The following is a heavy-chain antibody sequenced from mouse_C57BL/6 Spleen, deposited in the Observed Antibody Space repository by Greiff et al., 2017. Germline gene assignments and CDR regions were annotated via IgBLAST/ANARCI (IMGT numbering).Heavy chain of an antibody. V-gene: IGHV5-4*01. J-gene: IGHJ2*01. CDR2: ISDGGSYT. CDR1: GFTFSSYA. CDR3: ARGRANFDY. Sequence: EVQVVESGGGLVKPGGSLKLSCAASGFTFSSYAMSWVRQTPEKRLEWVATISDGGSYTYYPDNVKGRFTISRDNAKNNLYLQMSHLKSEDTAMYYCARGRANFDYWGQGTTLTVSS. D-gene: IGHD3-3*01.